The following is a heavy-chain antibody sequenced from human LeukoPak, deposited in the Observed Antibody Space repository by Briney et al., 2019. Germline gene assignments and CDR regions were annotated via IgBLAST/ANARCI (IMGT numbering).Heavy chain of an antibody. J-gene: IGHJ4*02. CDR2: ISGSGGST. CDR1: GFTFSSYA. Sequence: GGSLRLSCAASGFTFSSYAMSWVRQAPGKGLEWVSAISGSGGSTYYADSVKGRFTISRYNSKNTLYLQMNSLRAEDTAVYYCAKDLGYYGSITYFDYWGQGTLVTVSS. V-gene: IGHV3-23*01. D-gene: IGHD3-10*01. CDR3: AKDLGYYGSITYFDY.